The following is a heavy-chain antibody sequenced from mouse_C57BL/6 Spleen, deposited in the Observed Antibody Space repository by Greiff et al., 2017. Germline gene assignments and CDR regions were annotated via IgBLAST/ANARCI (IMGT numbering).Heavy chain of an antibody. V-gene: IGHV1-64*01. CDR3: ASYDGYSYYAMDY. Sequence: VQLQQPGAELVKPGASVTLSCKASGYTFTSYWMHWVKQRPGQGLEWIGMIHPNSGSTNYNEKFKSKATLTVDKSSSTAYMQLSSLTSEDSAVYYCASYDGYSYYAMDYWGQGTSVTVSS. CDR1: GYTFTSYW. J-gene: IGHJ4*01. CDR2: IHPNSGST. D-gene: IGHD2-3*01.